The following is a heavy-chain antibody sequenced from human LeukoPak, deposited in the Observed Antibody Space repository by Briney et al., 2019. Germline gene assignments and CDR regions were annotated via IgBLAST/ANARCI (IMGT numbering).Heavy chain of an antibody. D-gene: IGHD3-10*01. Sequence: GGSLRLSCTASGFTFSSYGMHWVRQTPGKGLERVAVISNDGSNKYYADSVKGRFTISRDNSKNTLNLQMNSLRAEDTAVYYCAKKAYYGSGSFSLTHDAFDIWGQGTMVTVSS. CDR1: GFTFSSYG. CDR2: ISNDGSNK. V-gene: IGHV3-30*18. J-gene: IGHJ3*02. CDR3: AKKAYYGSGSFSLTHDAFDI.